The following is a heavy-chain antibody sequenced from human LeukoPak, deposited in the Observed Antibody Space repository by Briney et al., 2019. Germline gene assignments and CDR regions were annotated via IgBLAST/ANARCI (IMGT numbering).Heavy chain of an antibody. CDR2: IYYSGST. J-gene: IGHJ4*02. V-gene: IGHV4-59*01. Sequence: SETLSLTCTVSGGSISSYYWSWIRQPPGKGLEWFGYIYYSGSTNYNPSLKSRVTISVDTSKNQFSLKLSSVTAADTAVYYCARGGTMVRGVITRFDYWGQGTLVTVSS. CDR1: GGSISSYY. D-gene: IGHD3-10*01. CDR3: ARGGTMVRGVITRFDY.